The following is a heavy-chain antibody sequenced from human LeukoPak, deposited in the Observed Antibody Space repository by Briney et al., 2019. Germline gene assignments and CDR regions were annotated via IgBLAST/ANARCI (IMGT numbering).Heavy chain of an antibody. V-gene: IGHV3-23*01. Sequence: GGSLRLSCAASGFTFSSYAMSWVRQAPGKGLEWVSAISGSGGSTYYADSVKGRFTISRDNSKNTLYLQMNSLRAEDTAVYYCAKDLRMLGHCSGGSCYSDAFDIWGQGTMVTVSS. CDR3: AKDLRMLGHCSGGSCYSDAFDI. J-gene: IGHJ3*02. D-gene: IGHD2-15*01. CDR2: ISGSGGST. CDR1: GFTFSSYA.